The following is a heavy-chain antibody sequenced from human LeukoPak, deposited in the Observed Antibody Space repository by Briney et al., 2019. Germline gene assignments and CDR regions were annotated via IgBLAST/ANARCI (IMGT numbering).Heavy chain of an antibody. Sequence: GGSLRLSCAASGFTFSTYGMHWVRQAPGKGLEWVAVIWYDGSYRNYADSVKGRFTISRDNSKNTVYLQMDSLRAEDTAVYYCARRSGSSKNFDYWGQGTLVTVSS. V-gene: IGHV3-33*01. J-gene: IGHJ4*02. CDR3: ARRSGSSKNFDY. CDR2: IWYDGSYR. D-gene: IGHD1-26*01. CDR1: GFTFSTYG.